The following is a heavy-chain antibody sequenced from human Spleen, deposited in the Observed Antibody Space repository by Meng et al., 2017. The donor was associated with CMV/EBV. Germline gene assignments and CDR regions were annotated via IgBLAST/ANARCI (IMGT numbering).Heavy chain of an antibody. J-gene: IGHJ6*02. CDR3: GRGRITICGVAPDRVDV. CDR2: INPNSGDT. Sequence: ASVKVSCKASGLTFTGYYMHWVRQTPGKGLEWMGWINPNSGDTNYAQKFQGRVTMTRDTSINTVRMELNRLRSDDTAVYYCGRGRITICGVAPDRVDVWGQGTTVTVSS. D-gene: IGHD3-3*01. V-gene: IGHV1-2*02. CDR1: GLTFTGYY.